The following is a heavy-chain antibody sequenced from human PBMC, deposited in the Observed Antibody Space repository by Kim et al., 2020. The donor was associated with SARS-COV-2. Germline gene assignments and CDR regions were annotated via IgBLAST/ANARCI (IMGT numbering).Heavy chain of an antibody. D-gene: IGHD3-16*02. CDR3: ARVGYDYVWGSYRDYYYYYGTDV. V-gene: IGHV3-11*05. CDR2: ISSSSSYT. CDR1: GFTFSDYY. J-gene: IGHJ6*04. Sequence: GGSLRLSCAASGFTFSDYYMSWIRQAPGKGLEWVSYISSSSSYTNYADSVKGRFTISRDNAKNSLYLQMNSLRAEDTAVYYCARVGYDYVWGSYRDYYYYYGTDVWREGTTVTVSS.